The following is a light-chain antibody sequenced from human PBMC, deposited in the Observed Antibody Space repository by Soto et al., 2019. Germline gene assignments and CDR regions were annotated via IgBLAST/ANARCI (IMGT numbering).Light chain of an antibody. CDR3: QQYNDWPLT. Sequence: ITQSPVTLSGSPRKKVTLPCTASQSVSSNLAWYQQKPGQAPRLLIYGAFTRQTGIPARFSGTGSGTEFTLTISSLQSEDFALYYCQQYNDWPLTFGQGTKVDIK. CDR1: QSVSSN. J-gene: IGKJ1*01. V-gene: IGKV3-15*01. CDR2: GAF.